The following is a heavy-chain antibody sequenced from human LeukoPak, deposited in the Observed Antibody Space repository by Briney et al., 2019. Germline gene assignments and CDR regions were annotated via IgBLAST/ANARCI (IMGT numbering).Heavy chain of an antibody. V-gene: IGHV3-48*03. CDR3: AKDGLYDYVWGSYRYPLYYMDV. CDR1: GFSFSSFE. J-gene: IGHJ6*03. Sequence: GGSLRLSCTASGFSFSSFEMNWVRQAPGKGLEWVSCITSSGSTIYYADSVKGRFTISRDNSKNTLYLQMNSLRAEDTAVYYCAKDGLYDYVWGSYRYPLYYMDVWGKGTTVTVSS. CDR2: ITSSGSTI. D-gene: IGHD3-16*02.